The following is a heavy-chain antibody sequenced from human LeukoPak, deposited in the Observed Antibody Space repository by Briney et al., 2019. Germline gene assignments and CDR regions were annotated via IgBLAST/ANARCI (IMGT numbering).Heavy chain of an antibody. CDR2: IYYSGNT. CDR3: ARDTPLWGSGSYWAD. CDR1: GGSISSSSYY. Sequence: SETLSLTCTVSGGSISSSSYYWGWIRQPPGKGLEWIGSIYYSGNTYYNPSLKSRVTMSVDTSKNQFSLKLSSVTAADTAVYYCARDTPLWGSGSYWADWGQGTLVTVSS. V-gene: IGHV4-39*07. J-gene: IGHJ4*02. D-gene: IGHD3-10*01.